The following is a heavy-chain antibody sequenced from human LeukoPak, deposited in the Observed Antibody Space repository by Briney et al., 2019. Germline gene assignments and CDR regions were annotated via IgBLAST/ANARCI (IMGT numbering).Heavy chain of an antibody. J-gene: IGHJ2*01. Sequence: GGSLRLSCEASGFTFSPFGIQWVRQAPGKGLEWVAVISHDGRAQFYADSVKGRFTVSRDNSKNTLYLQMNSLRAEDTAIYYCAKEYTKFTSHWFFDLWGRGTLVTVSS. CDR1: GFTFSPFG. CDR2: ISHDGRAQ. D-gene: IGHD1-1*01. V-gene: IGHV3-30*18. CDR3: AKEYTKFTSHWFFDL.